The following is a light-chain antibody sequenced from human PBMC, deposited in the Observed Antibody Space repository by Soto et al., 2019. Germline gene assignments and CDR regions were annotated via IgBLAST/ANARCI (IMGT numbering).Light chain of an antibody. CDR2: GAS. CDR3: QQYASSVT. J-gene: IGKJ1*01. CDR1: QSVSSTF. Sequence: PGERATLSCRASQSVSSTFFAWYQLTPGQAPRRLIYGASNRATGIPDRFSGSGSGTDFTLTISRLEPEDFAVYYCQQYASSVTFGQGNKVEIK. V-gene: IGKV3-20*01.